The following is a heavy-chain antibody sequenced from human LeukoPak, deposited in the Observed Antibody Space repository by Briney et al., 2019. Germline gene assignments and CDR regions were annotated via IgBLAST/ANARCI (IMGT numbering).Heavy chain of an antibody. CDR3: ARDLGH. V-gene: IGHV3-48*02. CDR1: GFTFSNYD. Sequence: GGSLRLSCAASGFTFSNYDMNWVRQAPGRGLEWISYISSSSTIYCADSVKGRFTISRDNAKNSLYLQMNSLRDEDTAMYYCARDLGHWGQGTLVTVSS. J-gene: IGHJ1*01. CDR2: ISSSSTI.